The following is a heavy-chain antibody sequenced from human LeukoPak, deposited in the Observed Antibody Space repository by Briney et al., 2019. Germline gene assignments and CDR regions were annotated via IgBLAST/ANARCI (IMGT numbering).Heavy chain of an antibody. Sequence: ASAKVSCKASGGTFSSYAISWVRQAPGQGLEWMGGIIPIFGTANYAQKFQGRVTITTDESTSTAYMELSSLRSEDTAVYYCARGPPFVGYCSGGSCYSSSYFDYWGQGTLVTVSS. CDR1: GGTFSSYA. D-gene: IGHD2-15*01. CDR2: IIPIFGTA. J-gene: IGHJ4*02. CDR3: ARGPPFVGYCSGGSCYSSSYFDY. V-gene: IGHV1-69*05.